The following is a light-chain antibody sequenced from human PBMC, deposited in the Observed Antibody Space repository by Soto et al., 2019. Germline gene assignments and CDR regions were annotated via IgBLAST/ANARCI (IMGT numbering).Light chain of an antibody. CDR1: QSVSGRY. J-gene: IGKJ5*01. V-gene: IGKV3-20*01. Sequence: DIVLTHSPGTLSLSPGERATLSCRASQSVSGRYLAWYQLKPCQAPRLLIYAASTRDTGIPDRFSGSGAGTDFTLTISRLEPEDFAVYSCLQCDTSVITFGQETRLELK. CDR3: LQCDTSVIT. CDR2: AAS.